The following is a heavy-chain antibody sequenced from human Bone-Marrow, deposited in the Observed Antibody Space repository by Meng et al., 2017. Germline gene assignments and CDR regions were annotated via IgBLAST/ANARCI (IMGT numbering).Heavy chain of an antibody. CDR2: IYYSGST. J-gene: IGHJ4*02. V-gene: IGHV4-31*01. CDR3: ARVGYSGSRVTSYYFDY. Sequence: QGQLQESGPGLVKPSTPLSLTCTVSGGSISSGGYYWSWIRQHPGKGLEWIGYIYYSGSTYYNPSLKSLVTISVDTSKNQFSLKLSSVTAADTAVYYCARVGYSGSRVTSYYFDYWGQGTLVTVSS. CDR1: GGSISSGGYY. D-gene: IGHD1-26*01.